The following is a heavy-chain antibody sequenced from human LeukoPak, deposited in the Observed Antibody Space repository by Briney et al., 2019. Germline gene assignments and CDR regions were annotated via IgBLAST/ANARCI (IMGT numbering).Heavy chain of an antibody. D-gene: IGHD3-22*01. CDR1: GGSISSYY. CDR2: IYYSGST. CDR3: ARGAGLLPPLFDY. J-gene: IGHJ4*02. V-gene: IGHV4-59*01. Sequence: SETLSLTCTVSGGSISSYYWSWIRQPPGKGLEWIGYIYYSGSTNYNPSLKSRVTISVDTSKNQFSLKLSSVTAADTAVYYCARGAGLLPPLFDYWGQGSLVTVSS.